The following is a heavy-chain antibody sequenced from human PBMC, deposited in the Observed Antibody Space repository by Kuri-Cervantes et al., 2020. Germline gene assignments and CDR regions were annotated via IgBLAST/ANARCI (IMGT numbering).Heavy chain of an antibody. CDR3: ATCTVRGVPGYYYYGMDV. J-gene: IGHJ6*02. Sequence: ASVKVSCKASGYTFTGYYMHWVRQAPGQGLEWMGWINPNSGGTNYAQKFQGWVTTTRDTSISTAYMELSRLRSDDTAVYYCATCTVRGVPGYYYYGMDVWGQGTTVTVSS. D-gene: IGHD3-10*01. CDR1: GYTFTGYY. V-gene: IGHV1-2*04. CDR2: INPNSGGT.